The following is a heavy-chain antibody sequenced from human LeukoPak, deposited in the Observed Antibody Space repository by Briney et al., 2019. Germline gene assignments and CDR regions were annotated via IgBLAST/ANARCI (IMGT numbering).Heavy chain of an antibody. CDR3: AKGVVPPHYYYYMDV. D-gene: IGHD2-2*01. CDR2: IRYDGSNK. V-gene: IGHV3-30*02. CDR1: GFTFSSYG. Sequence: PGGSLRLSCAASGFTFSSYGMHWVRQAPGKGLEWVAFIRYDGSNKYYADSVKGRFTISRDNSKNTLYLQMNSLRAEDTAVYYCAKGVVPPHYYYYMDVWGKGTTVTISS. J-gene: IGHJ6*03.